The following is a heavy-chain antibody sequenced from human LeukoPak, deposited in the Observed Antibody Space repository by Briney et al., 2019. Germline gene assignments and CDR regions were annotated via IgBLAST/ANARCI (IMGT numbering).Heavy chain of an antibody. CDR1: GGSISSYY. Sequence: SETLSLTCTVSGGSISSYYWSWIRQPAGKGLEWIGRIYTSGSTNYNPSLKSRVTISVDKSENQFSLKLSSVTAADTAVYYCASDLYGSGSPQWGQGTLVTVSS. D-gene: IGHD3-10*01. CDR3: ASDLYGSGSPQ. CDR2: IYTSGST. J-gene: IGHJ4*02. V-gene: IGHV4-4*07.